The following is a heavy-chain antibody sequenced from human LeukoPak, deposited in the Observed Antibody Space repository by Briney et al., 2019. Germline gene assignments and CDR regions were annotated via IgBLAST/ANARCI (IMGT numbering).Heavy chain of an antibody. D-gene: IGHD6-19*01. Sequence: GGSLRLSCAGSGFTVSSNYMSWVRQAPGKGLEWVSVIYSGGSTYYADSVKGRFTISRDSSKNTLYLQMNSLRAEDTAVYCCARGRGSGWPFDYWGQGTLVTVSS. J-gene: IGHJ4*02. CDR1: GFTVSSNY. CDR3: ARGRGSGWPFDY. CDR2: IYSGGST. V-gene: IGHV3-66*01.